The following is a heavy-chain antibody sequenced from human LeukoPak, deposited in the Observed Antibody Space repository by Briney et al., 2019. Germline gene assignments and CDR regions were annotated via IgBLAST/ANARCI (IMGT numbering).Heavy chain of an antibody. V-gene: IGHV1-18*01. CDR1: GYTFTSYG. CDR3: AREGLRFLEWLSTPTDY. CDR2: ISDYNGNT. D-gene: IGHD3-3*01. J-gene: IGHJ4*02. Sequence: ASVKVSCKASGYTFTSYGISWVRQAPGQGLEWMGWISDYNGNTNHAQKLQGRVTMTTDTSTSTASMELRSLRSDDTAVYYCAREGLRFLEWLSTPTDYWGQGTLVTVSS.